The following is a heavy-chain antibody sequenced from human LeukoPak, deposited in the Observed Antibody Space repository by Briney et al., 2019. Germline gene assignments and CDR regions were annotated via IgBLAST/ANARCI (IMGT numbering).Heavy chain of an antibody. V-gene: IGHV1-18*01. Sequence: ASVKVSCKASGYTFTSYGISWVRQAPGQGLEYTGWISAYDGNTNYAQKLQGRVTMTTDTSTNTAYMELRSLRSDDTAVYYCARGVGVTRNWFDPWGQGTLVTVSS. J-gene: IGHJ5*02. D-gene: IGHD3-10*01. CDR3: ARGVGVTRNWFDP. CDR1: GYTFTSYG. CDR2: ISAYDGNT.